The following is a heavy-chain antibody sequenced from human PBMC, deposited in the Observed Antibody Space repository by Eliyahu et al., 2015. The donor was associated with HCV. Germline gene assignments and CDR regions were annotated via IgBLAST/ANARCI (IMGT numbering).Heavy chain of an antibody. D-gene: IGHD3-16*01. J-gene: IGHJ2*01. CDR3: ARTYARTGGSYWYFDL. CDR1: XGSIKNSNYY. V-gene: IGHV4-31*03. CDR2: IYYTGST. Sequence: QVELQESGPGLVKPSQTLXLXCSVSXGSIKNSNYYWSWIRQVPGKGLEWIGYIYYTGSTYXNPSLQSRLTVSLDTSMNQFSLRLTSMTAADTAVYFCARTYARTGGSYWYFDLWGRGTRVTVSS.